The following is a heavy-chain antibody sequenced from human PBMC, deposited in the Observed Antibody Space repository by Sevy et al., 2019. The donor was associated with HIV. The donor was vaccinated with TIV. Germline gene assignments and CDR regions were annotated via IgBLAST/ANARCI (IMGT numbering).Heavy chain of an antibody. J-gene: IGHJ6*02. Sequence: GGSLRLSCAASGFPFSNYAMSWIRQAPGKGLEWVSTLIGGGSRTYYADSVKGRFTISRDNSKNMLYLQMNSLRTEDTAVYYCAKDFTGYNGMDVWGQGTMVTVSS. D-gene: IGHD3-9*01. CDR2: LIGGGSRT. CDR1: GFPFSNYA. V-gene: IGHV3-23*01. CDR3: AKDFTGYNGMDV.